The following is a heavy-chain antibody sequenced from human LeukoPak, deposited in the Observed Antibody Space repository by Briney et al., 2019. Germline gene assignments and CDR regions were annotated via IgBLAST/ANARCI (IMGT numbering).Heavy chain of an antibody. J-gene: IGHJ4*02. Sequence: SGPALVKPTQTLTLTCTFSGFSLSTSGMCVTWIRQPPGKALEWLARIDWDDDKYYSTSLKTRLTISKDTSKKQVVLIMTNMDPVDTATYYCARIRYSGSYFDYWGQGTLVTVSS. D-gene: IGHD1-26*01. CDR2: IDWDDDK. CDR3: ARIRYSGSYFDY. V-gene: IGHV2-70*11. CDR1: GFSLSTSGMC.